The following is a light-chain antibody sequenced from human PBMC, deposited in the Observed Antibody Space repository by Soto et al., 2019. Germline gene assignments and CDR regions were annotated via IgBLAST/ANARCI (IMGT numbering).Light chain of an antibody. CDR2: AAS. V-gene: IGKV1-39*01. CDR1: QSISSY. J-gene: IGKJ5*01. CDR3: QQSYSTPRIT. Sequence: DIQMTQSPSSQSASVGDRVTITCRASQSISSYLNWYQQKPGKAPKLLIYAASSLQSGVPSRFSDSGTGTDFTLTIISLQPEDFATYYCQQSYSTPRITFGQGTRLEIK.